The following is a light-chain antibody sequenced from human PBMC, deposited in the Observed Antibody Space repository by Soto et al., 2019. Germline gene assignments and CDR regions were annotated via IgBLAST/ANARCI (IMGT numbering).Light chain of an antibody. Sequence: EIVMTQSPAILSVSPGERATLSCRASQSVSSNLAWYQQKPGQAPRLLIYGASTRATGIPVRFSGSGSGTAFTLTISSLQSEDFAVYYCQHYNNWPPWTFGQGTKVEIK. J-gene: IGKJ1*01. CDR2: GAS. V-gene: IGKV3-15*01. CDR1: QSVSSN. CDR3: QHYNNWPPWT.